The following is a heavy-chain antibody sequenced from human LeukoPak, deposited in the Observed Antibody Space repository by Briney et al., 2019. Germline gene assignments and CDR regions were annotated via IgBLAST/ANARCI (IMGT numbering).Heavy chain of an antibody. J-gene: IGHJ4*02. CDR3: ARNNRAYYDFWSGYFYFDY. Sequence: GASVKVSCKASGYTFTSYGISWVRQAPGQGLEWMGWISAYNGNTNYAQKLQGRVTMTTDTSTSTAYMELRSLRSDDTAVYYCARNNRAYYDFWSGYFYFDYWGQGTLVTVSS. D-gene: IGHD3-3*01. CDR2: ISAYNGNT. CDR1: GYTFTSYG. V-gene: IGHV1-18*01.